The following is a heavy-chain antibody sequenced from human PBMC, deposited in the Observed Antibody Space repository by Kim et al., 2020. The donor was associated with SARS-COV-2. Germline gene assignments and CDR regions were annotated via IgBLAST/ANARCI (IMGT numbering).Heavy chain of an antibody. CDR2: GSNK. CDR3: ASSSGFDY. Sequence: GSNKYYADSVKGRFTISRDNSKNTLYLQMNSLRAEDTAVYYCASSSGFDYWGQGTLVTVSS. J-gene: IGHJ4*02. D-gene: IGHD6-6*01. V-gene: IGHV3-30*03.